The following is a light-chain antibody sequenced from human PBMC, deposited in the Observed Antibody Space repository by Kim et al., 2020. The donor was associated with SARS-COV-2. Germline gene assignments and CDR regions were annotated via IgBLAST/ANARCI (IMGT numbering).Light chain of an antibody. CDR2: DVT. CDR3: SSYRSSGYV. Sequence: PGQSITISCPGTSSDVGGYNSVSWYQQYPGKAPKLMLYDVTKRPSGVSNRFSGSKSGNTASLTISGLQAEDEADYYCSSYRSSGYVFGTGTKVTVL. CDR1: SSDVGGYNS. V-gene: IGLV2-14*03. J-gene: IGLJ1*01.